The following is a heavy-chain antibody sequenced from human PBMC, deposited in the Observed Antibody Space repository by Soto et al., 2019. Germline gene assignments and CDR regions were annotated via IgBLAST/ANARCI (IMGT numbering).Heavy chain of an antibody. J-gene: IGHJ4*02. CDR3: AKAGIFVAVGADYFDY. D-gene: IGHD2-15*01. V-gene: IGHV3-23*01. CDR2: ISGVGGTT. CDR1: GFTFGTYV. Sequence: EVQLLESGGGLVQPGGSLRLSCAASGFTFGTYVMTWFRQAPGKGLEWVSAISGVGGTTFHADSVKGRFTISRDNSNNTLFLQMNSLRGEDTAVYYCAKAGIFVAVGADYFDYWGQGTLVTVSS.